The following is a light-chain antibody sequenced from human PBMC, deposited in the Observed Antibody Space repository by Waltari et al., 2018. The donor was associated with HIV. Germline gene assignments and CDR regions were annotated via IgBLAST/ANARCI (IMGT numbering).Light chain of an antibody. V-gene: IGKV3-11*01. CDR1: QSVGSY. J-gene: IGKJ5*01. CDR2: DAS. Sequence: DIMLTQSPATLSLSPGEGATLSCRASQSVGSYLAWYQHKPGQDPRLLIYDASNRATGIPARFSGGGSGTDFTLTISSLEPDDFALYYCQQRRSWPITFGQGTRIEIK. CDR3: QQRRSWPIT.